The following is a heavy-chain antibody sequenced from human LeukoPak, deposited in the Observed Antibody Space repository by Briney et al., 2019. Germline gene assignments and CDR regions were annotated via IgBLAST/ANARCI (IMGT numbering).Heavy chain of an antibody. CDR3: ARGRLYWLDP. V-gene: IGHV4-61*02. CDR1: GDSISSGRHY. J-gene: IGHJ5*02. CDR2: IHYSGNT. Sequence: SETLSLTCTVSGDSISSGRHYWRWIRQPAGKGLEWIGRIHYSGNTKYNPSLNGRLSISVDTSKNQFSLNITPVTAADTAVYYCARGRLYWLDPWGQGTQVTVSS.